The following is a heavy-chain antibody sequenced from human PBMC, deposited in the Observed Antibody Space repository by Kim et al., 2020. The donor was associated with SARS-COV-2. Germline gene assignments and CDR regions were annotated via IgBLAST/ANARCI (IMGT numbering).Heavy chain of an antibody. CDR2: NGNT. CDR3: ARRDDRLDY. Sequence: NGNTNYAQKFQSRVTMTRESSTNTAYMELTSLTSDDTAVYYCARRDDRLDYWGQGTLVTVSS. V-gene: IGHV1-18*01. J-gene: IGHJ4*02.